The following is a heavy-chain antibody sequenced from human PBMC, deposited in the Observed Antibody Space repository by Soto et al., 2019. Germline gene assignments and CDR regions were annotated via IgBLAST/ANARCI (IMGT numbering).Heavy chain of an antibody. D-gene: IGHD6-13*01. V-gene: IGHV1-46*03. CDR2: INPASGST. Sequence: QVQLVQSGAEVKKPGASVKVSCRTSGYTFTHYYIHWVRQAPGQGLEWLGIINPASGSTNYAQDFQGRVTLTMATSTTTVYMELSGLRAEDTAIFYCARDLAAGEHWGQGTLVTVSS. J-gene: IGHJ4*02. CDR1: GYTFTHYY. CDR3: ARDLAAGEH.